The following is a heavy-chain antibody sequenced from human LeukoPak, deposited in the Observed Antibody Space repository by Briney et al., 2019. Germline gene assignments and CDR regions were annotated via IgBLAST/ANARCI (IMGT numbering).Heavy chain of an antibody. CDR2: IYSGDST. V-gene: IGHV3-53*04. Sequence: GGALRLGCAACGFTVSSNYMSWVRQAPGKGLELVSVIYSGDSTYYADSLTGRFTISSHNSKNTLYLQMHRLRAQETPVSYCARVSTARPQEYGDYDVYWGQGTLVTVYS. J-gene: IGHJ4*02. D-gene: IGHD4-17*01. CDR1: GFTVSSNY. CDR3: ARVSTARPQEYGDYDVY.